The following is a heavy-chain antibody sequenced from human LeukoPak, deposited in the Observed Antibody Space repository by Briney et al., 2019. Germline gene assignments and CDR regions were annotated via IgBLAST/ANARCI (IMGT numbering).Heavy chain of an antibody. D-gene: IGHD2-2*01. CDR1: GDSISSDNYY. Sequence: PSQTLSLTCTVFGDSISSDNYYWNWIRQPPGKGLEWIGSIYHSGSTYYNPSLKSRVTISVDTSKNQFSLKLSSVTAADTAVYYCARQWAPHIVVVPAAAFDIWGQGTMVTVSS. CDR3: ARQWAPHIVVVPAAAFDI. J-gene: IGHJ3*02. V-gene: IGHV4-38-2*02. CDR2: IYHSGST.